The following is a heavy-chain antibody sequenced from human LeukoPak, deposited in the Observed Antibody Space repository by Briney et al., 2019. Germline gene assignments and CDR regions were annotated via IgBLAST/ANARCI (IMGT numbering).Heavy chain of an antibody. CDR1: GGTFSSYA. J-gene: IGHJ4*02. CDR2: IIPILGIA. V-gene: IGHV1-69*04. CDR3: ARDYWTGNYFDY. D-gene: IGHD3/OR15-3a*01. Sequence: ASVKVSCKASGGTFSSYAISWVRQAPGQGLEWMGRIIPILGIANYAQKFQGRVTITADKSTSTAYMELSSLRSEDTAVYYCARDYWTGNYFDYWGQGTLVTVSS.